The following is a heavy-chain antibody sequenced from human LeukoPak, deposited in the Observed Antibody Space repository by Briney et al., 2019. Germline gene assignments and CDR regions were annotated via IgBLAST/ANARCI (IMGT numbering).Heavy chain of an antibody. V-gene: IGHV4-30-4*08. D-gene: IGHD3-10*02. CDR1: GYSISSGYY. J-gene: IGHJ6*03. Sequence: SETLSLTCAVSGYSISSGYYWSWIRQPPGKGLEWIGYIYYSGSTYYNPSLKSRVTISVDTSKNQFSLKLSSVTAADTAVYYCARDYVQAGDMDVWGKGTTVTVSS. CDR3: ARDYVQAGDMDV. CDR2: IYYSGST.